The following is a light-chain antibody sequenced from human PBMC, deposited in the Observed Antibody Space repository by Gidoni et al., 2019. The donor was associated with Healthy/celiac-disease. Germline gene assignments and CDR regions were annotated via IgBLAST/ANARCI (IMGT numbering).Light chain of an antibody. J-gene: IGKJ2*01. CDR2: DAS. Sequence: EIVLTQSPATLSLSPGERATLSCRASQSVSSYLAWYQQKPGQAPRLLIYDASNRATGIPARFSGSGSETDFILTISSLEPEDFAVYYCQQRSNWPMYTFGQGTKLEIK. CDR3: QQRSNWPMYT. V-gene: IGKV3-11*01. CDR1: QSVSSY.